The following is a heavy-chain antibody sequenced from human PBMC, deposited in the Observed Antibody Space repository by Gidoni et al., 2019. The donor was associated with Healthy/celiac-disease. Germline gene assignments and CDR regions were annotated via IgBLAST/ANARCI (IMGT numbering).Heavy chain of an antibody. Sequence: EVQLVESGGGLVKPGGSLRLSCAASGFTFSSYSMNWVRQAPGKGLEWVSSISSSSSYIYYADSVKGRFTISRDNAKNSLYLQMNSLRAEDTAVYYCARDSSGWDDDAFDIWGQGTMVTVSS. J-gene: IGHJ3*02. V-gene: IGHV3-21*01. CDR1: GFTFSSYS. CDR2: ISSSSSYI. CDR3: ARDSSGWDDDAFDI. D-gene: IGHD6-19*01.